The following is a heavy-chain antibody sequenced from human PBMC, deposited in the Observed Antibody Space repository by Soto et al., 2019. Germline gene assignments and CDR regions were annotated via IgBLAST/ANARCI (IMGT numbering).Heavy chain of an antibody. D-gene: IGHD5-12*01. CDR3: ARLYSGYDRFEY. J-gene: IGHJ4*02. Sequence: SETLSLTCTVSGGSISSSSYYWGWIRQPPGKGLEWIGSIYYSGSTYYNPSLKSRVTISVDTSKNQFSLKLSSVTAADTAVYYCARLYSGYDRFEYWGQGTLVTVSS. CDR1: GGSISSSSYY. CDR2: IYYSGST. V-gene: IGHV4-39*01.